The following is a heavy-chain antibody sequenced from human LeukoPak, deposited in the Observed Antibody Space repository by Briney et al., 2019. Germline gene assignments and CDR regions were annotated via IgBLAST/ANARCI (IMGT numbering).Heavy chain of an antibody. V-gene: IGHV1-69*13. CDR3: AAEWYYYGSGSDYYYYGMDV. CDR1: GGTFSSYA. J-gene: IGHJ6*04. D-gene: IGHD3-10*01. Sequence: GASVKVSCKASGGTFSSYAISWVRQAPGQGLEWMGGIIPIFGTANYAQEFQGRVTITADESTSTAYMELSSLRSEDTAVYYCAAEWYYYGSGSDYYYYGMDVWGKGTTVTVSS. CDR2: IIPIFGTA.